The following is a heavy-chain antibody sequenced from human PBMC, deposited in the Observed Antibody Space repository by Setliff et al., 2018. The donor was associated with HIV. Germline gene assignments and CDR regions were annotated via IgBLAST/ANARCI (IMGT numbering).Heavy chain of an antibody. J-gene: IGHJ5*02. CDR3: ARDWAATVGGWFDP. Sequence: ASVKVSCKAPGNTFTNYYIHWVRQAPGQGLEWMGIINPSGGSPSYAQKFQGRVTMTRDTSTSTVYMELSSLRSEDTAVYYCARDWAATVGGWFDPWGQGTPVTVSS. D-gene: IGHD2-15*01. V-gene: IGHV1-46*01. CDR2: INPSGGSP. CDR1: GNTFTNYY.